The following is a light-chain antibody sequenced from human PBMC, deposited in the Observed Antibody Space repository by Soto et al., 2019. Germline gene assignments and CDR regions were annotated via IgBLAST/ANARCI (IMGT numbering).Light chain of an antibody. V-gene: IGKV1-39*01. J-gene: IGKJ1*01. CDR3: LQSYITPWT. CDR2: AAS. Sequence: DIQMTQSPSSLSTSVGDRVTITCRASQSISNYLNWYQQKPGKVPKLLIYAASRLQRGVPSRFSGSGSGTDVTLTISSLQPEDFATYYCLQSYITPWTFGQGTKVEIK. CDR1: QSISNY.